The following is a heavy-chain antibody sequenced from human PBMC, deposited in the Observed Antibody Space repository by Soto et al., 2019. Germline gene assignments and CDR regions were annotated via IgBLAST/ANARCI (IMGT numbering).Heavy chain of an antibody. CDR2: INAGNGNT. Sequence: QVQLVQSGAEVKKPGASVKGSCKASGYTFSTYAMHWVRQAPGQRLEWMGWINAGNGNTKYSQKFQGRVTITRDTSASTAYMELSSLRSEDTAMYYCARGSIAVPKIYYYYYMDFWGKGTTVTVSS. CDR1: GYTFSTYA. D-gene: IGHD6-6*01. J-gene: IGHJ6*03. CDR3: ARGSIAVPKIYYYYYMDF. V-gene: IGHV1-3*01.